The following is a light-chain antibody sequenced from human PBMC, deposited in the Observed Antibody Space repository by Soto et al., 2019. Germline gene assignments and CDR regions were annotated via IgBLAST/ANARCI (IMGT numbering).Light chain of an antibody. Sequence: QSALTQPRSVSGSPGQSVAISCTGSSSDVGAYNYVSWFQQYPGKAPKLMLYDVTERPSGVPDRFSGSKSGNTASLTISGLQAEDEADHYCCSYAGLYTWVFGGGTKLTVL. CDR1: SSDVGAYNY. CDR3: CSYAGLYTWV. CDR2: DVT. J-gene: IGLJ3*02. V-gene: IGLV2-11*01.